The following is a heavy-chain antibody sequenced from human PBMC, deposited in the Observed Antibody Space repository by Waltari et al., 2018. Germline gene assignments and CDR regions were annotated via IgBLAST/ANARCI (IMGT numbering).Heavy chain of an antibody. CDR3: ASSTIFGALYYFDY. CDR2: IYYSGST. CDR1: GGSIRRYY. Sequence: QVQLQESGPGLVKPSETLSLTCTVSGGSIRRYYWSWIRQPPGKGLEWIGYIYYSGSTNYNPSLKSRVTISVDTSKNQFSLKLSSVTAADTAVYYCASSTIFGALYYFDYWGQGTLVTVSS. D-gene: IGHD3-3*01. J-gene: IGHJ4*02. V-gene: IGHV4-59*12.